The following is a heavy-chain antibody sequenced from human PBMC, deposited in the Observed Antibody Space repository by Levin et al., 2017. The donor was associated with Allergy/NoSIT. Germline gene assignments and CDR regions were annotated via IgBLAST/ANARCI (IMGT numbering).Heavy chain of an antibody. CDR1: GGSISTYF. CDR3: ARDRVITSGSTYYYYGMDA. Sequence: SETLSLTCTVPGGSISTYFWSWIRQPPGKGLEWIGHLSSSGNSNYNPSLKSRVTISVDTSKNQLSLKLTSVTAAYRAVYYCARDRVITSGSTYYYYGMDAWGQGTTVTVSS. J-gene: IGHJ6*02. V-gene: IGHV4-59*01. D-gene: IGHD2-15*01. CDR2: LSSSGNS.